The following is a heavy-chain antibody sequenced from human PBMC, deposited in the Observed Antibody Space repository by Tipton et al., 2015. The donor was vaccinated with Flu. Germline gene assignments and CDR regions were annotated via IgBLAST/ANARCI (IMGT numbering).Heavy chain of an antibody. CDR3: ARNDHMGPYDY. CDR1: SGSIRSTNYF. V-gene: IGHV4-39*07. CDR2: IFPSGTT. D-gene: IGHD1-1*01. J-gene: IGHJ4*02. Sequence: TLSLTCTVSSGSIRSTNYFCAWIRQPPGKRLELIGSIFPSGTTYYNPSLKSRVTISVDTSKNQFSLWLSSVTAADTAVYYCARNDHMGPYDYWGQGSLVTVSS.